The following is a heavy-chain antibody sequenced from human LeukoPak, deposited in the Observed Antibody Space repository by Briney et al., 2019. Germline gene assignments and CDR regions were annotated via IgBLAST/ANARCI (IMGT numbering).Heavy chain of an antibody. Sequence: SETLSLTCTVSGGSISSSSYYWNWIRQPPGKGLEWIGEINHSGSTNYNPSLKSRVTISVDTSKNQFSLKLSSVTAADTAVYYCARGRALFDWGQGTLVTVSS. V-gene: IGHV4-39*07. CDR2: INHSGST. CDR1: GGSISSSSYY. D-gene: IGHD2-21*01. J-gene: IGHJ4*02. CDR3: ARGRALFD.